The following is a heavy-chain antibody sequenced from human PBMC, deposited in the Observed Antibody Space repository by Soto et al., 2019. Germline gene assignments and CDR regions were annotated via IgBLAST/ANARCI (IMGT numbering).Heavy chain of an antibody. J-gene: IGHJ3*02. CDR3: ARSAGYSSGGHDNDAFDI. Sequence: ASVKVSFKASGYTFTSYDINWVRQATGQGLEWMGWMNPNSGNTGYAQKFQGRVTMTRNTSISTAYMELSSLRSEDTAVYYCARSAGYSSGGHDNDAFDIWGQGTMVTVSS. CDR1: GYTFTSYD. D-gene: IGHD6-19*01. V-gene: IGHV1-8*01. CDR2: MNPNSGNT.